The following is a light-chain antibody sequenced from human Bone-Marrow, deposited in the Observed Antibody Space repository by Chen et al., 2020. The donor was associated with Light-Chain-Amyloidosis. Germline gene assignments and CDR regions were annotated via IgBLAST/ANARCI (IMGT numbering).Light chain of an antibody. CDR2: EDD. V-gene: IGLV6-57*01. J-gene: IGLJ3*02. Sequence: NFILTQPHSVSESPGKTVIISCTRSSGSIATNYVQWYQQRPGSSPTTVIYEDDQRPSGVPDRFSGSIARSSNSASLTISGLKTEDEADYYCQSYQGSSQGVFGGGTKLTVL. CDR3: QSYQGSSQGV. CDR1: SGSIATNY.